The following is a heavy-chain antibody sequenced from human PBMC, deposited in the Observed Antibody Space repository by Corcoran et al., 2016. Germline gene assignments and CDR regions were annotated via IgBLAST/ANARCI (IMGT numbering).Heavy chain of an antibody. CDR2: INHSGST. V-gene: IGHV4-34*01. CDR3: ARVAVAGHYYYGMDV. D-gene: IGHD6-19*01. J-gene: IGHJ6*02. CDR1: GGSFSGYY. Sequence: QVQLQQWGAGLLKPSETLSLTCAVYGGSFSGYYWSWIRQPPGKGLEWIGEINHSGSTNCNPSLKSRVTISVDTSKNQFSLKLSSVTAADTAVYYCARVAVAGHYYYGMDVWGQGTTVTVSS.